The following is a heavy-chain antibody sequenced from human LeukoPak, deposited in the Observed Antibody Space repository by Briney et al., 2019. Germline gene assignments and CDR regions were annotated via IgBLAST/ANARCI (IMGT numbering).Heavy chain of an antibody. Sequence: RASVKVSCKASGYTFTGYYMHWVRQAPGQGLEWMGWINPNSGGTNYAQKFQGRVTMTRDTSISTAYMELSRLRSDDTAVYYCARGNRYCSSTSRLLFDYWGQGTLVTVSS. CDR1: GYTFTGYY. J-gene: IGHJ4*02. V-gene: IGHV1-2*02. CDR2: INPNSGGT. D-gene: IGHD2-2*01. CDR3: ARGNRYCSSTSRLLFDY.